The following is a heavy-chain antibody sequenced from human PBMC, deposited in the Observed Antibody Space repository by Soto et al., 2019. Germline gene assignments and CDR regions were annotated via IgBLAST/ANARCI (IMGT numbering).Heavy chain of an antibody. CDR1: GFTFGTTD. D-gene: IGHD3-10*01. V-gene: IGHV3-23*01. CDR3: VKNSGWFNT. Sequence: QLLQSGGGLVQPGGSLTISCAASGFTFGTTDMSWVRQAPGAGLEWVSTIDGSGGITYYADSVKGRFTISRDNSRNTVYLQMNSLRGDVTALYYCVKNSGWFNTWGQGALGTVSS. J-gene: IGHJ5*02. CDR2: IDGSGGIT.